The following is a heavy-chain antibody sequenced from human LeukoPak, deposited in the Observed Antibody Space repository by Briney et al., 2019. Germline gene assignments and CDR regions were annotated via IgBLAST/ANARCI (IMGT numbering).Heavy chain of an antibody. CDR3: AREEQWLFDY. J-gene: IGHJ4*02. D-gene: IGHD3-22*01. Sequence: PSETLSLTCTVSGGSISSYYWSLIRQPPGKGLEWIGYIYYSGSTNYNPSLKSRVTISVDTSKNQFSLKLSSVTAADTAVYYCAREEQWLFDYWGQGTLVTVSS. CDR1: GGSISSYY. CDR2: IYYSGST. V-gene: IGHV4-59*01.